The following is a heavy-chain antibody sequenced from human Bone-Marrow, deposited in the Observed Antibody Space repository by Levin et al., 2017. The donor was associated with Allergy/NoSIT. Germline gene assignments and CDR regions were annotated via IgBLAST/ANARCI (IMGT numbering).Heavy chain of an antibody. CDR1: GGSVSSDTYY. CDR3: ARDYNLGY. J-gene: IGHJ4*02. CDR2: IYSSGST. D-gene: IGHD3-10*01. Sequence: SQTLSLTCSVSGGSVSSDTYYWRRIRQPPGKGLEWIGNIYSSGSTNYNPALQTRITISLDTSNNQFSLKLNSVTAADTAVYYCARDYNLGYWGQGILVTVFS. V-gene: IGHV4-61*01.